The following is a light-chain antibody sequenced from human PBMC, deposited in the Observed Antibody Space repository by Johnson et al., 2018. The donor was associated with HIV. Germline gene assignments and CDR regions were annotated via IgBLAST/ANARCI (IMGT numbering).Light chain of an antibody. V-gene: IGLV1-51*02. CDR1: NSNIGNNY. CDR3: GTWNSSLSPHYV. CDR2: ENN. J-gene: IGLJ1*01. Sequence: QSVLTQPPSVSAAPGQKVTISCSGSNSNIGNNYVSWYQHLPVTAPKLLIYENNKRPSGIPDRFSGSKFGTSATLGITGLQTGDEADYYCGTWNSSLSPHYVCGTGTKVTVL.